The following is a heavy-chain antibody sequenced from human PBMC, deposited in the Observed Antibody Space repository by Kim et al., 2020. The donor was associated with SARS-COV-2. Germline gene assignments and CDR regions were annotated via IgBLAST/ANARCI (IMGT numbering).Heavy chain of an antibody. J-gene: IGHJ4*02. V-gene: IGHV1-69*01. Sequence: FQGRVTITADESTSTAYMELSSLRSEDTAVYYCARELMYYYDSSPTPFDYWGQGTLVTVSS. D-gene: IGHD3-22*01. CDR3: ARELMYYYDSSPTPFDY.